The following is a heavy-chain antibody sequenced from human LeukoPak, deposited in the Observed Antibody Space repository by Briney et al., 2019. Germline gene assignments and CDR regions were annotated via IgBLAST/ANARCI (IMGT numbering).Heavy chain of an antibody. CDR1: GGSFSGYY. D-gene: IGHD1-1*01. J-gene: IGHJ4*02. CDR2: INHSGST. V-gene: IGHV4-34*01. Sequence: SETLSLTCAVYGGSFSGYYWSWIRQPPGKGLEWIGEINHSGSTNYNPSLKSRVTKSVDTSKNQFSLKLSSVTAADTAVYYCARGSGTPTTHFDYWGQGTLVTVSS. CDR3: ARGSGTPTTHFDY.